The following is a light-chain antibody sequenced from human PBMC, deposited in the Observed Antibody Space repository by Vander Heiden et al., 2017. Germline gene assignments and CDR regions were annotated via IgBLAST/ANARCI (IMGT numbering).Light chain of an antibody. Sequence: SYVLTQPPSVSVAPGQTARITWGGNNMGSKSVHWYRQKPGQAPVLVFYDDSDRPSGIPERFSGSNSGNTATLTISRVEAGEEADYYCQVWDSSSDHVVFGGGTKLTVL. V-gene: IGLV3-21*02. CDR3: QVWDSSSDHVV. CDR2: DDS. J-gene: IGLJ2*01. CDR1: NMGSKS.